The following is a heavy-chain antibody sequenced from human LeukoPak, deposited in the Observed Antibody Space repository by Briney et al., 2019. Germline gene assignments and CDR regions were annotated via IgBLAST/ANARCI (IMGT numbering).Heavy chain of an antibody. CDR2: INPNSGGT. D-gene: IGHD3-22*01. J-gene: IGHJ3*02. CDR3: ARVLPDSSWAFDI. Sequence: ASVKVSCKASGGTFSSYAISWARQAPGQGLEWMGWINPNSGGTNYAQKFQGRVTMTRDTFISTAYMELSRLRSDDTAVYYCARVLPDSSWAFDIWGQGTMVTVSS. CDR1: GGTFSSYA. V-gene: IGHV1-2*02.